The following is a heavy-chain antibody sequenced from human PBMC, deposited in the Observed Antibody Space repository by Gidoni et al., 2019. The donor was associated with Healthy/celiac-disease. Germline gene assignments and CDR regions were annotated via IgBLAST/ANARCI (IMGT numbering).Heavy chain of an antibody. CDR2: IYPGDSDT. CDR1: GYSFTSYW. Sequence: EVQLVQSGAAVKKPGESLKISCKGSGYSFTSYWIGWVRQMPGKGLEWMGIIYPGDSDTRYSPSFQAQVTISADKSISTAYLQWSSLKAADTAMYYCARQGGTMVRGPRVFYGMDVWGQGTTVTVSS. J-gene: IGHJ6*02. D-gene: IGHD3-10*01. V-gene: IGHV5-51*01. CDR3: ARQGGTMVRGPRVFYGMDV.